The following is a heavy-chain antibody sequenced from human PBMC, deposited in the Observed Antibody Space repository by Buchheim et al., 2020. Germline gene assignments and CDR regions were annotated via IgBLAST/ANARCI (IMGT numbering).Heavy chain of an antibody. V-gene: IGHV3-7*04. CDR1: GFTFSNFV. Sequence: VQLVESGGGLVKPGGSLRLSCAASGFTFSNFVMSWVRQAPGKGLEWVANVDEDGGGKYYVDSVKGRFTISRDNVKNSLYLQMDSLRAEDTAMYYCVRAISTSGAYWGQGT. D-gene: IGHD3-10*01. CDR2: VDEDGGGK. CDR3: VRAISTSGAY. J-gene: IGHJ4*02.